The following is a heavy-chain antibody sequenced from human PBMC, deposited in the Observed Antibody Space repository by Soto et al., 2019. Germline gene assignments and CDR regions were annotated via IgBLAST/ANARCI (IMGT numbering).Heavy chain of an antibody. D-gene: IGHD3-3*01. V-gene: IGHV3-21*01. Sequence: XGXLRLSCAASGXTFXXXSMNWVRXAXGKGLEWVSSISSSSSYIYYADSVKGRFTISRDNAKNSLYLQMNSLRAEDTAVYYCARERNYDFWSGYYFGRPIDYWGQGTLVTAPQ. CDR1: GXTFXXXS. CDR2: ISSSSSYI. J-gene: IGHJ4*02. CDR3: ARERNYDFWSGYYFGRPIDY.